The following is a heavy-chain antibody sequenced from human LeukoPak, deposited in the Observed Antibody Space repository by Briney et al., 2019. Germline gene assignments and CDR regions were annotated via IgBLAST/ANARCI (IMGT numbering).Heavy chain of an antibody. CDR2: INPNSGGT. D-gene: IGHD3-16*02. V-gene: IGHV1-2*02. Sequence: ASVKVSCKASGYTFTGYYMHWVRQAPGQGLEWMGWINPNSGGTNYAQKFQGRVTMTRDTSMSTAYMELSRLRSDDTAVYYCARGDAFVWGSYRENYYYGMDVWGQGTTVTVSS. CDR1: GYTFTGYY. J-gene: IGHJ6*02. CDR3: ARGDAFVWGSYRENYYYGMDV.